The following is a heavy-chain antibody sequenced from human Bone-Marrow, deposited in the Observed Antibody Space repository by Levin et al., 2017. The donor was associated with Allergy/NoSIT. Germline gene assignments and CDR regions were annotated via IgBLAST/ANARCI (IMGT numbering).Heavy chain of an antibody. Sequence: SCTASGFTFGNYAMTWVRQAPGEGLEWVSAISGVSDTTYYADSVKGRFTISRDRSKNTLYLQMNNLRAEDTALYYCAKGNGGNALKDGIASWGQGTLVAVSS. CDR2: ISGVSDTT. J-gene: IGHJ4*02. D-gene: IGHD3-16*01. CDR1: GFTFGNYA. V-gene: IGHV3-23*01. CDR3: AKGNGGNALKDGIAS.